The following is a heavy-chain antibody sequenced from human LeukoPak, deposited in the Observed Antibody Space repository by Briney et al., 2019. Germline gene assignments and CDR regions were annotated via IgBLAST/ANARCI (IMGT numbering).Heavy chain of an antibody. Sequence: PGGSLRLSCAASGFTFRSYSMNWVRQAPGKGLEWVSYISSSATVIYHADSVKGRFTVSRDNAKNSLYLQMNSLRDEDTAVYYCARDMSLLWFGDPFDYWGQGTLVTVSS. J-gene: IGHJ4*02. CDR2: ISSSATVI. CDR3: ARDMSLLWFGDPFDY. D-gene: IGHD3-10*01. CDR1: GFTFRSYS. V-gene: IGHV3-48*02.